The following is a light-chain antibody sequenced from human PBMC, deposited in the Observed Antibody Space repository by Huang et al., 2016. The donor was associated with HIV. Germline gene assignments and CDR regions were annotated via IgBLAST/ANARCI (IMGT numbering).Light chain of an antibody. Sequence: DIQMTQSPSTLSASVGDRVTITCRASQNINIWLAWYQQKPGKAPNLLIYKASTLQSGVPSRFSGSGSGTEFTLTISSLQPDDFATYYCQQYDRSSRTFGQGTRVEIK. V-gene: IGKV1-5*03. J-gene: IGKJ1*01. CDR3: QQYDRSSRT. CDR1: QNINIW. CDR2: KAS.